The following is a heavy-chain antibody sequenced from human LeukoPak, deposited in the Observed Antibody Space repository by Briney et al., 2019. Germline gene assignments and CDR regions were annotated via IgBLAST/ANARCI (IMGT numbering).Heavy chain of an antibody. V-gene: IGHV4-30-4*08. CDR2: IYYSGST. Sequence: SETLSLTCTVSGGSISSSSYYWGWIRQPPGKGLEWIGYIYYSGSTYYNPSLKSRVTISVDTSKNQFSLKLSSVTAADTAVYYCARDLYYGGNSGAFDIWGQGTMVTVSS. CDR1: GGSISSSSYY. CDR3: ARDLYYGGNSGAFDI. J-gene: IGHJ3*02. D-gene: IGHD4-23*01.